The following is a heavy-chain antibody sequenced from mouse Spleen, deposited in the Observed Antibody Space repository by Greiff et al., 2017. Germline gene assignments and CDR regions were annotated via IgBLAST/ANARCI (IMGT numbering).Heavy chain of an antibody. CDR3: ARWDYSYYSTEAY. CDR1: GYTFTSYW. CDR2: IDPSDSET. D-gene: IGHD2-12*01. J-gene: IGHJ3*01. V-gene: IGHV1-52*01. Sequence: QVQLQQSGAELVKPGASVKLSCKASGYTFTSYWMHWVKQRPIQGLEWIGNIDPSDSETHYNQKFKDKATLTVDKSSSTAYMQLSSLTSEDSAVYYCARWDYSYYSTEAYWGQGTLVTVSA.